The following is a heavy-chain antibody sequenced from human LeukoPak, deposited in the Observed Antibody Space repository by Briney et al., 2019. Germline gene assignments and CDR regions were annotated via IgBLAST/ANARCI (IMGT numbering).Heavy chain of an antibody. J-gene: IGHJ4*02. CDR3: ANLVADYYGSGSYYNVPYY. Sequence: GGSLRLSCAASGFTFSSYAMSWFRQAPGKGLEWVSAISGSGGSTYYADSVKGRFTISRDNPKNTLYLQMNSLRAEDTAVYYCANLVADYYGSGSYYNVPYYWGQGTLVTVSS. CDR2: ISGSGGST. CDR1: GFTFSSYA. D-gene: IGHD3-10*01. V-gene: IGHV3-23*01.